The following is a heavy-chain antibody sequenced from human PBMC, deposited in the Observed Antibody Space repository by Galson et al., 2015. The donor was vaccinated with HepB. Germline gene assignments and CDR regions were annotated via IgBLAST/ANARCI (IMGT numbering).Heavy chain of an antibody. CDR3: ARSNGAARGAFDI. CDR2: IWYDGSNK. J-gene: IGHJ3*02. V-gene: IGHV3-33*01. D-gene: IGHD6-6*01. Sequence: SLRLSCAASGFTFSSYGMHWVRQAPGKGLEWVAVIWYDGSNKYYADSVKGRFTISRDNSKNTLYLQMNSLRAEDTAVYYCARSNGAARGAFDIWGQGTMVTVSS. CDR1: GFTFSSYG.